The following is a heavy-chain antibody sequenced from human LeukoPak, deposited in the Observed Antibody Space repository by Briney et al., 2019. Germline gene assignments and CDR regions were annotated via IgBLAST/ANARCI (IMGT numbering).Heavy chain of an antibody. Sequence: SVKVFCKASGGTFSSYAISWVRQTPGQGLEWMGGIIPIFGTANYAQKFQGRVTITADKSTSTAYMELSSLRSEDTAVYDCARESYCSGGSCYKSAYNWFDPWGQGTLVTVSS. D-gene: IGHD2-15*01. CDR1: GGTFSSYA. CDR3: ARESYCSGGSCYKSAYNWFDP. J-gene: IGHJ5*02. CDR2: IIPIFGTA. V-gene: IGHV1-69*06.